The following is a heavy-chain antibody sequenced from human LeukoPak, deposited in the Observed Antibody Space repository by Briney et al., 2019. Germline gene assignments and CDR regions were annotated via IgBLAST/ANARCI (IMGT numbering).Heavy chain of an antibody. J-gene: IGHJ4*02. CDR2: INPSGGST. CDR1: GYTFTSYD. D-gene: IGHD6-13*01. CDR3: ARELYQQQLEY. V-gene: IGHV1-46*01. Sequence: ASVKVSCKASGYTFTSYDINWVRQATGQGLEWMGIINPSGGSTSYAQKFQGRVTMTRDTSTSTVYMELSSLRSEDTAVYYCARELYQQQLEYWGQGTLVTVSS.